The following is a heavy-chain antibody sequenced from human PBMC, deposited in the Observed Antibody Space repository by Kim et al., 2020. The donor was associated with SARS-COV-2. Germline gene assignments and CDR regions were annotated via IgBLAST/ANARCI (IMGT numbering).Heavy chain of an antibody. D-gene: IGHD2-15*01. Sequence: ASVKVSCKASGYTFTSYAMNWVRQAPGQGLEWMGWINTNTGNPTYAQGFTGRFVFSLDTSVSTAYLQISSLKAEDTAVYYCARDLPFVVGCSGGSCYGTNGGLVYWGQGTLVTVSS. J-gene: IGHJ4*02. CDR1: GYTFTSYA. CDR2: INTNTGNP. V-gene: IGHV7-4-1*02. CDR3: ARDLPFVVGCSGGSCYGTNGGLVY.